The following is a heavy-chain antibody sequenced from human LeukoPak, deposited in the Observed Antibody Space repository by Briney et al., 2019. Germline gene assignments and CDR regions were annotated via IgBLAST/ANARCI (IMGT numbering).Heavy chain of an antibody. V-gene: IGHV3-15*01. CDR3: TTEPLVVVVAAHYYYCGMDV. Sequence: GGSLRLSCAASGFTFSNAWMSWVRQAPGKGLEWVGRIKSKTDGGTTDYAAPVKGRFTISRDDSKNTLYLQMNSLKTEDTAVYYCTTEPLVVVVAAHYYYCGMDVWGKGTTVTVSS. CDR2: IKSKTDGGTT. J-gene: IGHJ6*04. D-gene: IGHD2-15*01. CDR1: GFTFSNAW.